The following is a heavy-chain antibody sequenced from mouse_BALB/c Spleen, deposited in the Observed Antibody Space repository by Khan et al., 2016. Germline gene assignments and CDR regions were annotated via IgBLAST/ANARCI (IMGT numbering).Heavy chain of an antibody. Sequence: QVQLKQSGAELMKPGASVKISCKATGYTFSTHWIEWVKQRPGHGLEWIGEILPGSGSVTYNEKFKDKATFTAETSSNTAYMQLSSLTSEDSAVYSCAKWLLGAMDYWGQGTSVTVSS. D-gene: IGHD2-3*01. CDR3: AKWLLGAMDY. CDR2: ILPGSGSV. V-gene: IGHV1-9*01. J-gene: IGHJ4*01. CDR1: GYTFSTHW.